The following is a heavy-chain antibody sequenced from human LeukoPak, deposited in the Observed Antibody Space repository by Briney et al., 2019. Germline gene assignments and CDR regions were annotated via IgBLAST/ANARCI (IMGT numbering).Heavy chain of an antibody. CDR2: IRYDGSNK. CDR3: ARGDTAMARYYYYYMDV. CDR1: GFTFSSYG. D-gene: IGHD5-18*01. Sequence: GSLRLSCAASGFTFSSYGMHWVRQAPGKGLEWVAFIRYDGSNKYYADSVKGRFTISRDNAKNSLYLQMNSLRAEDTAVYYCARGDTAMARYYYYYMDVWGKGTTVTISS. V-gene: IGHV3-30*02. J-gene: IGHJ6*03.